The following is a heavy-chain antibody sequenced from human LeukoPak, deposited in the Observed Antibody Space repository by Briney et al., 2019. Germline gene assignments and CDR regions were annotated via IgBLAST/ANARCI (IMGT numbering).Heavy chain of an antibody. CDR1: GGSFSGYY. V-gene: IGHV4-34*01. D-gene: IGHD4-23*01. J-gene: IGHJ4*02. Sequence: SETLSLTCAVYGGSFSGYYWSWIRQPPGKGLEWIGEINHSGSTNYNPSLKSRVTISVDTSKNQFSLKLSSVTAADTAVYYCARESDDYGGNSVSLGNRGFDYWGQGTLVTVSS. CDR3: ARESDDYGGNSVSLGNRGFDY. CDR2: INHSGST.